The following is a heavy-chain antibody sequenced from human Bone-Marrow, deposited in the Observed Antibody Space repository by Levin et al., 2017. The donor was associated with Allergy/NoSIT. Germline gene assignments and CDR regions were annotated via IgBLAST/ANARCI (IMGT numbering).Heavy chain of an antibody. J-gene: IGHJ4*02. D-gene: IGHD6-13*01. CDR1: GYTFTSYY. CDR3: ARAGIAAAEGTINY. Sequence: ASVKVSCKASGYTFTSYYMHWVRQAPGQGLEWMGIVSPSGGSTTYAQKFQGRVTMTRDTSTSTVYMELSSLRSEDTAVYYCARAGIAAAEGTINYWGQGTLVTVSS. V-gene: IGHV1-46*01. CDR2: VSPSGGST.